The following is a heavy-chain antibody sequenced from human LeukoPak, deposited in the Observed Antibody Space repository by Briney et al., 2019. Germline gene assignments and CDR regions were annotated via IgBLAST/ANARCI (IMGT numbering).Heavy chain of an antibody. D-gene: IGHD3-10*01. CDR2: IYYSGST. V-gene: IGHV4-59*01. J-gene: IGHJ4*02. Sequence: SETLSLTCTVSGGSISSYYWSWIRQPPGKGLEWIGYIYYSGSTNYNPPLKSRVTISVDTSKYQFSLKLSSVTAADTAVYYCARGPFGGSGVQPGPRYYFDYWGQGTLVTVSS. CDR1: GGSISSYY. CDR3: ARGPFGGSGVQPGPRYYFDY.